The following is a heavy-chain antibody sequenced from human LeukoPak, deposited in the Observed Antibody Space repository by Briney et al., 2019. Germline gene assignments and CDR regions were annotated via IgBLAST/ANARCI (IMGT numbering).Heavy chain of an antibody. CDR3: AKDRKYYHDISGYYPN. CDR2: IYYSGST. J-gene: IGHJ4*02. Sequence: SETLSLTCTVSGGSISSSSYYWGWIRQPPGKGLEWIGSIYYSGSTYYNPSLKSRVTISVDTSKNQFSLKLSSVTAADTAVYYCAKDRKYYHDISGYYPNWGQGTLVTVSS. V-gene: IGHV4-39*07. D-gene: IGHD3-22*01. CDR1: GGSISSSSYY.